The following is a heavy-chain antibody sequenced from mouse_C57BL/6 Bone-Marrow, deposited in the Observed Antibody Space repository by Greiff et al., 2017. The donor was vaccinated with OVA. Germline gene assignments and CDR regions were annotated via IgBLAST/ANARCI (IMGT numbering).Heavy chain of an antibody. J-gene: IGHJ3*01. CDR2: ISSGGDYI. V-gene: IGHV5-9-1*02. CDR1: GFTFSSYA. D-gene: IGHD1-1*01. CDR3: TRDHDYYGSMAY. Sequence: EVHLVESGEGLVKPGGSLKLSCAASGFTFSSYAMPWVRQTPEKRLEWVAYISSGGDYIYYADTVKGRFTISRDNARNTLYLQMSSLKSEDTAVYYCTRDHDYYGSMAYWGQGTLVTVSA.